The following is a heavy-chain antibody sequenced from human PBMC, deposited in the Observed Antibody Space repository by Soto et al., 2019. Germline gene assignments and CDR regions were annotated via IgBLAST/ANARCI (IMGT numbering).Heavy chain of an antibody. Sequence: GGSLRLSCAVSGFTFSSYWMSWVRQTPGKGLEWVANINQDGSESYYVDSVKGRFTISRDNAKNSLYLQMNSPRAEDTAVYYYATMTPGTVPAAREHRTPYGYWGQGNLFTVS. J-gene: IGHJ4*02. CDR3: ATMTPGTVPAAREHRTPYGY. CDR1: GFTFSSYW. D-gene: IGHD2-2*01. V-gene: IGHV3-7*01. CDR2: INQDGSES.